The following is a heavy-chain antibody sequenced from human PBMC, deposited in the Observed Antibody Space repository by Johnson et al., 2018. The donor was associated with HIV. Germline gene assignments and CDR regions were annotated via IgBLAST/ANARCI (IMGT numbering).Heavy chain of an antibody. J-gene: IGHJ3*01. V-gene: IGHV3-66*01. CDR2: IFSVSDV. CDR3: AKAQVLADDCFKV. Sequence: VQLVESGGGLVQPGGSLRLSCAASGITVGTNYMSWVRQAPGKGLEWVSVIFSVSDVYYADSVKGRFTISRDNSKNTLYPQMNSLRAEDAAKYYCAKAQVLADDCFKVWGQGTVVTVSS. CDR1: GITVGTNY. D-gene: IGHD2-8*02.